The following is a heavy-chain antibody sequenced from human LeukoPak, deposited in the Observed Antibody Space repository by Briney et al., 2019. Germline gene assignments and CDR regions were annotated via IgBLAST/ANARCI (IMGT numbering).Heavy chain of an antibody. V-gene: IGHV3-74*01. Sequence: GGSLRLSCAASGFTLSSYWMHWVRQAPGKGLVWVSRINSDGSSTTYADSVKGRLTISRDNAKNTLYLQMNSLRAEDTGVCYCARIASHSSSWYDGGYWGQGTLVTVSS. D-gene: IGHD6-13*01. CDR2: INSDGSST. CDR1: GFTLSSYW. J-gene: IGHJ4*02. CDR3: ARIASHSSSWYDGGY.